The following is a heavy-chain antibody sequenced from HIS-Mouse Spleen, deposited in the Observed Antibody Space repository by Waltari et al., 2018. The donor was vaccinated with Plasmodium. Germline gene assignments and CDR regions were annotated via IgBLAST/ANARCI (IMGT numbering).Heavy chain of an antibody. D-gene: IGHD6-6*01. J-gene: IGHJ3*02. CDR1: GFTVSSTY. Sequence: EVQLVESGGGLIQPGGSLRLSCAASGFTVSSTYLHWVRQAPGKGLEWVSVIYSGGSTYYADSVKGRFTISRDNSKNTLYLQMNSLRAEDTAVYYCARGMKSSSSAFDIWGQGTMVTVSS. CDR3: ARGMKSSSSAFDI. CDR2: IYSGGST. V-gene: IGHV3-53*01.